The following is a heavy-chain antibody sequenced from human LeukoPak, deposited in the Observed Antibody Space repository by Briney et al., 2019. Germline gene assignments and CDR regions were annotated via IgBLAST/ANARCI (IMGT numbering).Heavy chain of an antibody. J-gene: IGHJ4*02. CDR1: GYTFTGYY. CDR3: ARRKNSITMVRGVIPYFDY. Sequence: ASVKVSCKASGYTFTGYYMHWVRQAPGQGLEWMGWINPNSGGANYAQKFQGRVTMTRDTSISTAYMELSRLRSDDTAVYYCARRKNSITMVRGVIPYFDYWGQGTLVTVSS. CDR2: INPNSGGA. D-gene: IGHD3-10*01. V-gene: IGHV1-2*02.